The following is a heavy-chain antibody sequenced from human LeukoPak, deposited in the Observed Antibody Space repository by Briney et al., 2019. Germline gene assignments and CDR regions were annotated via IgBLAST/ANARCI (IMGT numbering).Heavy chain of an antibody. CDR1: GFTFSDYY. D-gene: IGHD5-18*01. J-gene: IGHJ4*02. V-gene: IGHV3-11*01. CDR2: ISSSGSTI. CDR3: ASVDPEHYYFDY. Sequence: GGSLRLPCAASGFTFSDYYMSWIRQAPGKGLEWVSYISSSGSTIYYADSVKGRFTISRDNAKNSLYLQMNSLRAEDTAVYYCASVDPEHYYFDYWGQGTLVTVSS.